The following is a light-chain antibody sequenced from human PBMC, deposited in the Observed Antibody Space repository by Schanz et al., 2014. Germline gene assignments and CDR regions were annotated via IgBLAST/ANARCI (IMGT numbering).Light chain of an antibody. V-gene: IGLV2-14*02. CDR1: SSDVGSYNL. CDR2: EGS. Sequence: QSVLTQPASVSGSPGQSITISCTGTSSDVGSYNLVSWYRHHPGKAPKLMIYEGSKRPSGVPDRFSGSKSGNTASLTISGLQPEDEADYYCSSYTVTSTLVFGGGTKLTVL. CDR3: SSYTVTSTLV. J-gene: IGLJ2*01.